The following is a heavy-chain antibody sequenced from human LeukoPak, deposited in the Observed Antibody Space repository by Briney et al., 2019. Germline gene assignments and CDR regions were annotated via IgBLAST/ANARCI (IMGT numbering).Heavy chain of an antibody. J-gene: IGHJ4*02. CDR2: IDQDGGGK. D-gene: IGHD2-21*02. CDR1: GFTFSDYW. Sequence: GGSLRLSCAASGFTFSDYWMNWVSQAPGKGLEWVANIDQDGGGKYYLDSVKGRFTISRDNAKSSLYLQIDSLRAEDTAVYYCARGDWAPFDYWGQGSLLTVSS. V-gene: IGHV3-7*01. CDR3: ARGDWAPFDY.